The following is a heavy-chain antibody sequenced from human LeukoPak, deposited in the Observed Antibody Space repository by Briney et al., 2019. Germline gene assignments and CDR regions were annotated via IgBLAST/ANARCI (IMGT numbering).Heavy chain of an antibody. CDR3: ARGPGYSYGNFNFDY. Sequence: SETLSLTCTVSGGSISSGDYYWSWIRQPPGKGLEWIGYIYYSGSTNYNPSLKSRVTISVDTSKNQFSPKLSSVTAADTAVYYCARGPGYSYGNFNFDYWGQGTLVTVSS. CDR2: IYYSGST. CDR1: GGSISSGDYY. D-gene: IGHD5-18*01. J-gene: IGHJ4*02. V-gene: IGHV4-61*08.